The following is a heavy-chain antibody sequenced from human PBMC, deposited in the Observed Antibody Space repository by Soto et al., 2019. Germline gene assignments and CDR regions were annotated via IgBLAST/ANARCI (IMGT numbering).Heavy chain of an antibody. D-gene: IGHD4-17*01. V-gene: IGHV4-59*01. CDR2: IDNSGVI. J-gene: IGHJ4*02. CDR3: ARRNGDYPRIYYFDS. CDR1: AASISSDN. Sequence: ETLSLTCTVSAASISSDNWGWIRQSPGRGLEWIGHIDNSGVINNNPSLKGRVSISVDTSKNQFSLNLSSVTAADTAVYYCARRNGDYPRIYYFDSWGQGTLVTVSS.